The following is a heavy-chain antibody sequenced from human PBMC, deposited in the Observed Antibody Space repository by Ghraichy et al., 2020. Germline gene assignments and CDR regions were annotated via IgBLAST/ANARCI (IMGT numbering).Heavy chain of an antibody. CDR2: IKQSGGEK. D-gene: IGHD1-26*01. Sequence: GGSLRLSCVGSEFSFNKFWMSWVRQAPGKGLEWVASIKQSGGEKHYADSLKGRIAISRDNTQNSLFLQLDSRVVDSPAVYYCARARGGWCTTTNCFAEYAEYWGEGTLVTVSS. J-gene: IGHJ4*02. CDR3: ARARGGWCTTTNCFAEYAEY. CDR1: EFSFNKFW. V-gene: IGHV3-7*01.